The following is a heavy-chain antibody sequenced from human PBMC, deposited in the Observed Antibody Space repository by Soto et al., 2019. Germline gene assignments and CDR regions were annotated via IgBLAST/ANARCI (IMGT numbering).Heavy chain of an antibody. CDR1: GFTFRNYA. D-gene: IGHD2-15*01. Sequence: QVQLVESGGGVVQPGGSLRLSCAASGFTFRNYAMHWVRQAPGKGLECLGVIAYDGSNAFYRDSVKGRFTISRDNSENTLYLHMNSLRSEDTGGYYCARGDREDILVVVGARPGEYGIDIWGQGTTVTVSS. J-gene: IGHJ6*02. CDR2: IAYDGSNA. CDR3: ARGDREDILVVVGARPGEYGIDI. V-gene: IGHV3-30-3*01.